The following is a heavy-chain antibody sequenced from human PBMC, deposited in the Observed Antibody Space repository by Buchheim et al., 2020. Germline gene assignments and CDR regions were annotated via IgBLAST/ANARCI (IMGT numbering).Heavy chain of an antibody. CDR3: ARDRGDCTNGVCDDAFDI. V-gene: IGHV1-46*01. CDR2: INPSGGST. CDR1: GYTFTTYY. D-gene: IGHD2-8*01. Sequence: QVQLVQSGAEVKKSGASVKVSCKASGYTFTTYYMHWVRQAPGQGLEWMGIINPSGGSTSYAQKFQGRVTMTRDTSTSTVYMELSSLRSEDTAVYYCARDRGDCTNGVCDDAFDIWGQGT. J-gene: IGHJ3*02.